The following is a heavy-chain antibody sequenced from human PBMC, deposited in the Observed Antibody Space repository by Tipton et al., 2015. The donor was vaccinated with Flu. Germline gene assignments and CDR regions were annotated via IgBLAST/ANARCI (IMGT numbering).Heavy chain of an antibody. V-gene: IGHV5-51*03. Sequence: QLVQSGLEVKKPEESLKISCKASGYFFTGYWIGWVRQMPGKGLEWMGIIYPGDSDTRYRPSFQGQVTISADKSTNTAYLQWGSLKASDTAMYYCARRGTTSFFFDSWGQGTLVTVAS. J-gene: IGHJ4*02. CDR1: GYFFTGYW. CDR2: IYPGDSDT. D-gene: IGHD2/OR15-2a*01. CDR3: ARRGTTSFFFDS.